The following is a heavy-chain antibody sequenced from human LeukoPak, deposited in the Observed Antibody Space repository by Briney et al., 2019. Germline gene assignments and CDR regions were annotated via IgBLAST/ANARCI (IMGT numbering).Heavy chain of an antibody. V-gene: IGHV3-20*04. CDR2: INWNGGST. Sequence: GGSLRLSCAASGFTFDDYGMSWVRQAPGKGLEWVSGINWNGGSTGYADSVKGRFTISRDNAKNSLYLQMNSLRAEDTTVYYCARGKPGSYYSRSYYMDVWGKGTTVTISS. CDR1: GFTFDDYG. D-gene: IGHD3-10*01. J-gene: IGHJ6*03. CDR3: ARGKPGSYYSRSYYMDV.